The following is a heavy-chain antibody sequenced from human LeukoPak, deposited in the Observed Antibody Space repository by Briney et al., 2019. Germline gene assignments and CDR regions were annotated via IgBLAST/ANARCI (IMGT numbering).Heavy chain of an antibody. Sequence: PSETLSLTCSVSGGSISGYYWSWIRQPPGKGPEWIGYIYYSGSTNYNPSLKSRVTISVDTSKNQFSLKLTSLTAADTAVYYCARAAAAGPHYYYGMDVWGKGTTVTVSS. CDR1: GGSISGYY. J-gene: IGHJ6*04. CDR2: IYYSGST. V-gene: IGHV4-59*01. CDR3: ARAAAAGPHYYYGMDV. D-gene: IGHD6-13*01.